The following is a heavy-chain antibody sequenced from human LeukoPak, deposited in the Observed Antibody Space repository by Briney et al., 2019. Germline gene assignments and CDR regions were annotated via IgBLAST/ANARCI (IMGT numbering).Heavy chain of an antibody. J-gene: IGHJ4*02. Sequence: KPSETLSLTCTVSGGSISSYYWSWIRQPPGKGLEWIGYIYYSGSTNYNPSLKTRVTISVDTSKNQFSLKLSSVTAADTAVYYCARDDGYGSTTFDYWGQGTLVTVSS. CDR3: ARDDGYGSTTFDY. CDR1: GGSISSYY. CDR2: IYYSGST. D-gene: IGHD3-10*01. V-gene: IGHV4-59*01.